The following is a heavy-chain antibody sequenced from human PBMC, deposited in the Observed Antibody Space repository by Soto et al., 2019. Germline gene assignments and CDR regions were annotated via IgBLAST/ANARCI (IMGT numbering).Heavy chain of an antibody. Sequence: PGGSLRLSCAASGFTFSSYGMHWVRQAPGKGLEWVAVISYDGSNKYYADSVKGRFTISRDNSKNTLHLQMNSLRAEDTAVYYCAKDRPWFDPWGQGTLVTVSS. CDR1: GFTFSSYG. CDR2: ISYDGSNK. J-gene: IGHJ5*02. CDR3: AKDRPWFDP. V-gene: IGHV3-30*18.